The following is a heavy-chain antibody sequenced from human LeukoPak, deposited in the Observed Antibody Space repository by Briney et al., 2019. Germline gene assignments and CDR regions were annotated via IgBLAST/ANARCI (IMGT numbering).Heavy chain of an antibody. CDR2: INSDGSST. D-gene: IGHD2/OR15-2a*01. V-gene: IGHV3-74*01. CDR3: ARDQAYYFSFADY. J-gene: IGHJ4*02. Sequence: PGGSLRLSCEASGFSFSSYWMHWVRQAPGKGLVWVSRINSDGSSTTYADSVKGRLTISRDNAKNTLYLQMNNLRAEDTAVYYCARDQAYYFSFADYWGQGNLVTVSS. CDR1: GFSFSSYW.